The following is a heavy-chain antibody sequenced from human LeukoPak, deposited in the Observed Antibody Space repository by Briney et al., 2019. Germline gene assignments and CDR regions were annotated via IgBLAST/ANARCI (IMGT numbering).Heavy chain of an antibody. D-gene: IGHD3-10*01. Sequence: GSLRLSCAASGFTFSSYSMNWIRQPPGKGLEWIGCMSYGGSTNYNPSLKSRFTMSVDTSKNHFSLKLTSVTAADTAVYYCARSFGEFPDYDYWGQGTLVTVSS. CDR1: GFTFSSYS. J-gene: IGHJ4*02. CDR3: ARSFGEFPDYDY. CDR2: MSYGGST. V-gene: IGHV4-59*01.